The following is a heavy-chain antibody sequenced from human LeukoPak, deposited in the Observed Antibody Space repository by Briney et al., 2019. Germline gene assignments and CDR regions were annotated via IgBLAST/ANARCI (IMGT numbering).Heavy chain of an antibody. CDR3: ARGERLGPDF. CDR2: IFYSGST. J-gene: IGHJ4*02. D-gene: IGHD1-1*01. V-gene: IGHV4-59*01. CDR1: GGSISSSY. Sequence: SETLSLTCTVSGGSISSSYWSWIRQPPGKGLEWIAYIFYSGSTNYHPSLKSRVTISVDTSKNQFSLKLSSATAADTAVYYCARGERLGPDFWGQGTLVTVSS.